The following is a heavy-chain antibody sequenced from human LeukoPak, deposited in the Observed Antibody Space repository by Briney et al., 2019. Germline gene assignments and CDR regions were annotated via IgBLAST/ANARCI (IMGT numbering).Heavy chain of an antibody. CDR2: ISGSGGST. D-gene: IGHD3-10*01. V-gene: IGHV3-23*01. CDR3: AKDYYGSGSYYHY. CDR1: GFTFSSYA. Sequence: GGSLRLSCAASGFTFSSYAMSWVRQAPGKGLEWVSAISGSGGSTYYADSVKGRFTISRDNSKNTLYLQMNSPRAEDTAVYYCAKDYYGSGSYYHYWGQGTLVTVSS. J-gene: IGHJ4*02.